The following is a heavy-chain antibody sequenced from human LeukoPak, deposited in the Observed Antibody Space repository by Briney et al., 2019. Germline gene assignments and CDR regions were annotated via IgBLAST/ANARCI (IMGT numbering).Heavy chain of an antibody. CDR1: GDSVSSNSAA. V-gene: IGHV6-1*01. CDR3: ARVVIRGLDQPFDY. CDR2: TYYRSKWYN. Sequence: SQTLSLTCAISGDSVSSNSAAWNWIRQSPSRGLEWLGRTYYRSKWYNDYAVSVKSRITISPDTSKNQFSLQLNSVTPEDTAVYYCARVVIRGLDQPFDYWGQGTLVTVSS. D-gene: IGHD3-22*01. J-gene: IGHJ4*02.